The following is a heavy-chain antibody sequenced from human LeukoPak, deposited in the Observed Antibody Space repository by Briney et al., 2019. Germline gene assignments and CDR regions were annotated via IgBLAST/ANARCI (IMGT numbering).Heavy chain of an antibody. CDR3: AREVGPFHQLDY. D-gene: IGHD5-24*01. CDR1: GFTFSSNG. Sequence: GGSLRLSCVASGFTFSSNGMHWVRQAPGKGLEWVTFIQYDGSKKYYADSVKGRFTISRDNSKNTLYLQMNSLRAEDTAVYYCAREVGPFHQLDYWGQGTLVTVSS. CDR2: IQYDGSKK. V-gene: IGHV3-30*02. J-gene: IGHJ4*02.